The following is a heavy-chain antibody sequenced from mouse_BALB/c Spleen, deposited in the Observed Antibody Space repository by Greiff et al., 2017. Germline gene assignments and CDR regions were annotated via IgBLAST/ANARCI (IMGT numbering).Heavy chain of an antibody. CDR1: GFTFSSYG. V-gene: IGHV5-6-3*01. CDR2: INSNGGST. J-gene: IGHJ2*01. CDR3: ARRLQYYFDY. Sequence: EVLLVESGGGLVQPGGSLKLSCAASGFTFSSYGMSWVRQTPDKRLELVATINSNGGSTYYPDSVKGRFTISRDNAKNTLYLQMSSLKSEDTAMYSCARRLQYYFDYWGQGTTLTVAS. D-gene: IGHD1-2*01.